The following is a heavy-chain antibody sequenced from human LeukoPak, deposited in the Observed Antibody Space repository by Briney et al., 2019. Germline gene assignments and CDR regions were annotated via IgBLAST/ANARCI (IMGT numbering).Heavy chain of an antibody. CDR2: IKQDGTEK. CDR3: ARGGYD. D-gene: IGHD5-12*01. CDR1: GFTFSTYA. Sequence: GGSLRLSCAASGFTFSTYAMSWVRQAPGKGLEWVANIKQDGTEKYYVDSVKGRFTISRDNAKNSLYLQMNSLRAEDTAIYYCARGGYDWGQGTLVTVSS. V-gene: IGHV3-7*01. J-gene: IGHJ4*02.